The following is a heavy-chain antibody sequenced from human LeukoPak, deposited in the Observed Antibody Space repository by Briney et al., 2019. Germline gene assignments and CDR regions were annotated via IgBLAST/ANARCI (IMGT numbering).Heavy chain of an antibody. Sequence: SVKVSCKASGGTFSSYAISWVRQAPGQGLEWMGGIIPILGTANYAQKFQGRVTITADESTSTAYMELSSLRSEDTAVYYCARDTLGYDILTGYYPTYFDYWGQGTLVTVSS. CDR3: ARDTLGYDILTGYYPTYFDY. CDR2: IIPILGTA. D-gene: IGHD3-9*01. J-gene: IGHJ4*02. V-gene: IGHV1-69*01. CDR1: GGTFSSYA.